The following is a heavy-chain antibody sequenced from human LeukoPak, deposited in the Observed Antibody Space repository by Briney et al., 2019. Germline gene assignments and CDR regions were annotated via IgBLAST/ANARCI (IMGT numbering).Heavy chain of an antibody. J-gene: IGHJ4*02. D-gene: IGHD5-12*01. CDR2: IYYSGST. CDR3: ARESPLGLLDY. V-gene: IGHV4-59*01. Sequence: SETLSLTCTVSGGSISSYYWSWIRQPPGKGLEWIGYIYYSGSTNYNPSLKSRATISVDTSKNQFSLKLSSVTAADTAVYYCARESPLGLLDYWGQGTLVTVSS. CDR1: GGSISSYY.